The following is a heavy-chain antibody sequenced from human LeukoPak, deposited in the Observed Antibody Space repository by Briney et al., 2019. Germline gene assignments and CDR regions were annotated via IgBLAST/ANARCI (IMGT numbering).Heavy chain of an antibody. V-gene: IGHV4-39*07. CDR2: IYYSGST. CDR1: GGSISSSSYY. CDR3: ARKQIVNSAWYYFDY. J-gene: IGHJ4*02. Sequence: PSETLSLTCTVSGGSISSSSYYWGWIRQPPGKGLEWIGSIYYSGSTYYNPSLKSRVTISVDTSKNQFSLKLSSVTAADTAVYYCARKQIVNSAWYYFDYWGQGTLVTVSS. D-gene: IGHD3-22*01.